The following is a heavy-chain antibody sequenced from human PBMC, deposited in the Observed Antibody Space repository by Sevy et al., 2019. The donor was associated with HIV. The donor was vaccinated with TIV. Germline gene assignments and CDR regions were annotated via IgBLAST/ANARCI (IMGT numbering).Heavy chain of an antibody. CDR2: IIPIFGTA. J-gene: IGHJ6*03. D-gene: IGHD6-13*01. Sequence: ASVKVSCKASGGTLSSYAISWVRPAPRQGLEWMGGIIPIFGTANYAQKFQGRVTITADESTSTAYMELSSLRSEDTAVYYCARGEGSSSWPFYYYYYMDVWGKGSTVTVSS. V-gene: IGHV1-69*13. CDR1: GGTLSSYA. CDR3: ARGEGSSSWPFYYYYYMDV.